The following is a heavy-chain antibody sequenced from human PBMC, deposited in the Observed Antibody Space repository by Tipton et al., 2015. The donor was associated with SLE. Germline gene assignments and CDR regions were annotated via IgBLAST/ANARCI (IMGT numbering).Heavy chain of an antibody. J-gene: IGHJ6*03. D-gene: IGHD3-22*01. V-gene: IGHV4-34*01. CDR1: GGSFSGYY. CDR3: ARGPMYYYDSNGIYCMDV. Sequence: GLVKPSETLSLTCAVYGGSFSGYYWSWIRQPPGKGLEWIGEINHSGSTNYNPSLKSRVTISVDTANFQFSLKLSSVTAADTAVYYCARGPMYYYDSNGIYCMDVWGKGTTVTVSS. CDR2: INHSGST.